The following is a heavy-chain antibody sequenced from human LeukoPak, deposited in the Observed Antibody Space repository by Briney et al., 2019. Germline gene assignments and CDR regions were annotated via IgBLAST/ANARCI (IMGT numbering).Heavy chain of an antibody. CDR2: MNPNSGNT. D-gene: IGHD2-15*01. CDR3: ARAGRVFGYCSGGSCYGLGY. J-gene: IGHJ4*02. CDR1: GYTFTSYD. V-gene: IGHV1-8*01. Sequence: GASVKVSCEASGYTFTSYDINWVRQATGQGLEWMGWMNPNSGNTGYAQKFQGRVTMTRNTSISTAYMELSSLRSEDTAVYYCARAGRVFGYCSGGSCYGLGYWGQGTLVTVSS.